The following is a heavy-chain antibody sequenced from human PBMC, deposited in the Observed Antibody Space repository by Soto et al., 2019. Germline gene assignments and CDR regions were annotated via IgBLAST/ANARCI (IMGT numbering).Heavy chain of an antibody. V-gene: IGHV3-23*01. CDR1: GFTFSSYA. CDR2: ISGSGGST. CDR3: AKRSTGRWYVDY. D-gene: IGHD1-1*01. Sequence: EVQLLESGGGLVQPGGSLRLSCAASGFTFSSYAMSWVRQAPGKGLEWVSAISGSGGSTYYADSMKGRFTISRDNSKNTLYLQMNSLRAEDTAVYYCAKRSTGRWYVDYWGQGTLVTVSS. J-gene: IGHJ4*02.